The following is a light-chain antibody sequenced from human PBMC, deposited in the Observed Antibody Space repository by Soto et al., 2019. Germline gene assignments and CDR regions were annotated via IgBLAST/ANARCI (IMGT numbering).Light chain of an antibody. CDR3: QQRRA. Sequence: EIVLTQSPATLSLSPGERATLSCRASQSVSSYLAWYQQKRGQAPRLLTYDASNGATGIPARFSGSGSGTDFTLTISSLEPEDFAVYYCQQRRAFGPGTKVDI. J-gene: IGKJ3*01. CDR2: DAS. CDR1: QSVSSY. V-gene: IGKV3-11*01.